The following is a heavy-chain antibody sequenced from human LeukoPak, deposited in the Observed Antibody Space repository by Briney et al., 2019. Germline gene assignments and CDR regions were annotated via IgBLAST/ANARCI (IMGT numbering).Heavy chain of an antibody. Sequence: PSETLSLTCTVSGGSISSSSYYWGWIRQPPGKGLEWIGSIYYSGSTYYNPSLKSRVTISVDTSKNQFSLKLSSVTAADTAVYYCARDFTIFGVVISPGPNWFDPWGQGTLVTVSS. D-gene: IGHD3-3*01. J-gene: IGHJ5*02. V-gene: IGHV4-39*07. CDR1: GGSISSSSYY. CDR3: ARDFTIFGVVISPGPNWFDP. CDR2: IYYSGST.